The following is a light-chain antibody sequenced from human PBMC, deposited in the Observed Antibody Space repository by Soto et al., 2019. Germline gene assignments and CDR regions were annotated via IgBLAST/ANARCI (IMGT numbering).Light chain of an antibody. CDR2: GAF. CDR3: QQYGVSPLT. V-gene: IGKV3-20*01. Sequence: EIVLTQSPGTLSLSPGETAIVSCRATESLITKALAWYQQKPGQAPRLLIYGAFTRDAAIPDRFNGSGSGTDFALTISRLELEDSAVYYCQQYGVSPLTFGPGTKVEIK. CDR1: ESLITKA. J-gene: IGKJ3*01.